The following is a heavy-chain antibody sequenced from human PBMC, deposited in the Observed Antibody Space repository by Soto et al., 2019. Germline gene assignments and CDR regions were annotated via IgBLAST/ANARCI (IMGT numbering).Heavy chain of an antibody. CDR2: INGYNGNT. V-gene: IGHV1-18*01. CDR3: ARMGDDPYYYCGMDV. D-gene: IGHD3-16*01. CDR1: GYTFSRSG. Sequence: QVQLVQSGAEVKKPGASVKVSCKASGYTFSRSGISWVRQAPGQGLEWMGWINGYNGNTNYTQKMQGRITMTTDTPTSTAYMELRSLRSDDTAVYCCARMGDDPYYYCGMDVWGQGTTVIVSS. J-gene: IGHJ6*02.